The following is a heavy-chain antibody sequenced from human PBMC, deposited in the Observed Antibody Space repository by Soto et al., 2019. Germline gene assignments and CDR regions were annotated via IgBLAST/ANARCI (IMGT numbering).Heavy chain of an antibody. CDR1: GGTFSTYT. D-gene: IGHD5-12*01. V-gene: IGHV1-69*08. CDR3: AIVATIVYKYGLDV. CDR2: IIPIIGRA. J-gene: IGHJ6*02. Sequence: QVQLVQSGAEVKKPGSSVKVSCKASGGTFSTYTVSWVRQAPGQGLEWMGRIIPIIGRADYAQKFQGRVMITADKSTSTAFMELTSLRSDDTAVYYCAIVATIVYKYGLDVWGQGTTVTVSS.